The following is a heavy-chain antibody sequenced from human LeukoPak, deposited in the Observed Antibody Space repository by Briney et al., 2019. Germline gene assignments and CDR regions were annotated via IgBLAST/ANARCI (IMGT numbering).Heavy chain of an antibody. J-gene: IGHJ4*02. D-gene: IGHD1-1*01. CDR2: ISYDGSNK. V-gene: IGHV3-30*03. Sequence: PGRSLRLSCAASGFTFSSYGMHWVRQAPGKGLEWVAVISYDGSNKYYADSVKGRFTISRDNSKNTLYLQMNSLRAEDTAVYYCARGGVALQDTTLIQIDYWGQGTLVTVSS. CDR3: ARGGVALQDTTLIQIDY. CDR1: GFTFSSYG.